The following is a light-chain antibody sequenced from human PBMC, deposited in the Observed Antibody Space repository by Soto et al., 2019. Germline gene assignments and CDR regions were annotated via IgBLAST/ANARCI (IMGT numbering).Light chain of an antibody. CDR2: SAS. CDR3: QQSFNTLT. CDR1: QSISTY. Sequence: DIKMTQSPSSLSASVGDRVTITCRASQSISTYVSWYQHRPGKAPKLLIYSASTLQSGVPPRFSGSGSGTEFTLTISSLQPEDFATYYWQQSFNTLTFGGGTKVEIE. V-gene: IGKV1-39*01. J-gene: IGKJ4*01.